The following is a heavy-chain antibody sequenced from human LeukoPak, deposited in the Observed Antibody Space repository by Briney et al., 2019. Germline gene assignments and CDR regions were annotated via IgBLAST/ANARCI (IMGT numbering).Heavy chain of an antibody. J-gene: IGHJ4*02. V-gene: IGHV4-34*01. D-gene: IGHD5-18*01. CDR1: GGSFSGYY. CDR3: ASGRVTPYY. CDR2: INHSGST. Sequence: PSETLSLTCAVYGGSFSGYYWSWIRQPPGKGLEWIGEINHSGSTYYNPSLKSRVTISVDTSKNQFSLKLSSVTAADTAVYYCASGRVTPYYWGQGTLVTVSS.